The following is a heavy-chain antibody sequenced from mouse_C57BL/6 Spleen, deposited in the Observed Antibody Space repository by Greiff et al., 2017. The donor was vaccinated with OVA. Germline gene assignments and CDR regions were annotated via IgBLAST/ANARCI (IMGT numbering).Heavy chain of an antibody. D-gene: IGHD1-1*01. J-gene: IGHJ4*01. CDR2: IDPSDSYT. CDR3: ARGGTVVAYYAMDY. Sequence: QVQLKESGAELVRPGTSVKLSCKASGYTFTSYWMHWVKQRPGQGLEWIGVIDPSDSYTNYNQKFKGKATLTVDTSSSTAYMQLSSLTSEDSAVYYCARGGTVVAYYAMDYWGQGTSVTVSS. CDR1: GYTFTSYW. V-gene: IGHV1-59*01.